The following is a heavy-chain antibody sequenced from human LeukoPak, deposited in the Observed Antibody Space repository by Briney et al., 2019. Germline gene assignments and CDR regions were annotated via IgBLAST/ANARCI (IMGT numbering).Heavy chain of an antibody. V-gene: IGHV5-51*01. D-gene: IGHD3-9*01. Sequence: PGESLQISCKGSGYSFTSYWIGWVRQLPGKGLEWIGIIYPGDSDTRYSPSFQGQVTISADKSISTAYLQWSSLKASDTARYLCARHLWVRYYDILSGYGDDGGRGTLVTVAS. CDR1: GYSFTSYW. CDR3: ARHLWVRYYDILSGYGDD. CDR2: IYPGDSDT. J-gene: IGHJ4*02.